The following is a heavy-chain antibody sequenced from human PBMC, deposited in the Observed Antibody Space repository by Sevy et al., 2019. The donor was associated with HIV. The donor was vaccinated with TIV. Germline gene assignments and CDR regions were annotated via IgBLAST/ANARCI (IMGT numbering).Heavy chain of an antibody. CDR3: ARDPYDCGGDCYISGVFDI. CDR2: INYIGTN. CDR1: DGSLSGYY. V-gene: IGHV4-34*01. Sequence: SETLSLTCAVYDGSLSGYYWSWIRQSPGKGLEWIGQINYIGTNNYTPSLSSRVTISIDTSKNQFSLRLRTVKAADTAIYYCARDPYDCGGDCYISGVFDIWGQGTLVTVSS. D-gene: IGHD2-21*01. J-gene: IGHJ3*02.